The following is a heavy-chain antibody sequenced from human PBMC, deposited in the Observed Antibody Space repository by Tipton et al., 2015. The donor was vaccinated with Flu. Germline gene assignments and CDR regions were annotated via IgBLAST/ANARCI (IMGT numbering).Heavy chain of an antibody. J-gene: IGHJ4*02. CDR3: VREGSQDN. D-gene: IGHD6-19*01. V-gene: IGHV1-69*13. CDR2: IIPVVNTT. CDR1: GGTFNIYP. Sequence: QLVQSGAEVKKPGSSVKVSCKASGGTFNIYPMGWVRQAPGQGLEWMGGIIPVVNTTTYAQKFQGRVTISADESTNTTYMEVRSLRSEDTAIYYCVREGSQDNWGQGTLVTVSS.